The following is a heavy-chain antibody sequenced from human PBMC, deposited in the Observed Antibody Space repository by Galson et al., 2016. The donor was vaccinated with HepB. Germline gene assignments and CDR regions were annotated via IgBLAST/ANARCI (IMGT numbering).Heavy chain of an antibody. CDR1: GDSVSSNSAA. Sequence: CAISGDSVSSNSAAWNWIRQSPSRGLEWLGRTYYRSKWYNDYAVSVESRLTINPDTSKNQVSLQLNSVTPEDTAVYYCARGRLRYFDWLRNRYYYYGMDVWGQGTTVTVSS. V-gene: IGHV6-1*01. CDR2: TYYRSKWYN. J-gene: IGHJ6*02. D-gene: IGHD3-9*01. CDR3: ARGRLRYFDWLRNRYYYYGMDV.